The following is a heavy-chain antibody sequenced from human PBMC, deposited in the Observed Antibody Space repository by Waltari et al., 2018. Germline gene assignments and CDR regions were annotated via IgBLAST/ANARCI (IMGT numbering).Heavy chain of an antibody. Sequence: QVQLVQSGAEVKKPGASVKVSCKASGYTFTSYAMQWVRQAPGQRLEWMGWINAGNGNTKYSQKFQGRVTITRDTSASTAYMELSRLRSEDTAVYYCARALLLWFGELLGWGQGTLVTVSS. CDR1: GYTFTSYA. CDR2: INAGNGNT. CDR3: ARALLLWFGELLG. V-gene: IGHV1-3*01. D-gene: IGHD3-10*01. J-gene: IGHJ4*02.